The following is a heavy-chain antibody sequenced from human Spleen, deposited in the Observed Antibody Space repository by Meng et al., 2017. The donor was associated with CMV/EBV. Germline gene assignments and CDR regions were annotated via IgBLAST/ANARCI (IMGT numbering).Heavy chain of an antibody. V-gene: IGHV1-18*01. CDR3: ARDQQLIPAEYFQH. CDR2: ISAYNGNT. Sequence: HVQLVPAGADVEKTGASVKVSCKASGYSFSSYGMSWLRQAPGQGLEWMGWISAYNGNTIYAQKVQGRVTMTTDASTNTAYLELRSLRSDDTAVYYCARDQQLIPAEYFQHWGPGTLVTVSS. J-gene: IGHJ1*01. D-gene: IGHD6-13*01. CDR1: GYSFSSYG.